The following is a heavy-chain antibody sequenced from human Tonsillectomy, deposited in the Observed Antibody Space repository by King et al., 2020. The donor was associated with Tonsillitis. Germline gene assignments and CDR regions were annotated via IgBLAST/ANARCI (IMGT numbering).Heavy chain of an antibody. CDR3: ASGAAAGTSGV. Sequence: VQLVQSGGGLVKPGGSLRLSCAASGFTFSDYYVSWIRQAPGKGLEWISYISSSGTNIYYADSVKGRFTISRDNAKNSLYLQMNSLRSEDTAVYYCASGAAAGTSGVWGQGTTVTVSS. D-gene: IGHD6-13*01. CDR1: GFTFSDYY. CDR2: ISSSGTNI. J-gene: IGHJ6*02. V-gene: IGHV3-11*01.